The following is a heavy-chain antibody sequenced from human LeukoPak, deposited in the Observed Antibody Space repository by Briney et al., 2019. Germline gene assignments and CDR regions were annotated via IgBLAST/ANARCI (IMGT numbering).Heavy chain of an antibody. V-gene: IGHV3-23*01. J-gene: IGHJ6*02. D-gene: IGHD2-2*01. CDR2: ISGSGAST. CDR1: GFTFSSYA. Sequence: GGSLRLSCAASGFTFSSYAMTWVRQAPGKGLEWVSSISGSGASTYYADSVKGRFTISRDNSKNTLYLQMNSLRAEDTAVYYCTKDRTAHLRANIVVVPAQHYYYYYGMDVWGQGTTVTVSS. CDR3: TKDRTAHLRANIVVVPAQHYYYYYGMDV.